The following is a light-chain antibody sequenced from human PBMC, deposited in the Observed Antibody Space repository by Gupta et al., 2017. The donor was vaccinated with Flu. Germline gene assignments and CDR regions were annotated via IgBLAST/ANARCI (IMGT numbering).Light chain of an antibody. CDR2: AAS. CDR3: QQLHGYPFT. J-gene: IGKJ3*01. V-gene: IGKV1-9*01. Sequence: DIQLTQSPSFLSVSVGDRVTITCRATQAVNNYLAWYQEKPGRAPKLLIYAASTLQSGVPSRFNGSGYGTEFTLTISSLQPEDSATYSCQQLHGYPFTFGHGTKVEIK. CDR1: QAVNNY.